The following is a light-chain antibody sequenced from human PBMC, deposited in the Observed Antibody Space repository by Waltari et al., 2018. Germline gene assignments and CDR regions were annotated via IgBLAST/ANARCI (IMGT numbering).Light chain of an antibody. J-gene: IGLJ3*02. CDR2: GSL. CDR1: SSNLGNND. CDR3: AAWDDSLTALM. V-gene: IGLV1-47*01. Sequence: QSVLTQPPSASGTPGQRVTFSCSGSSSNLGNNDVHWYHQLPGTAPNLLIYGSLQRPSGVPGRFSGSKSGTSASLAISGLRSEDEADYYCAAWDDSLTALMFGGGTKVTVL.